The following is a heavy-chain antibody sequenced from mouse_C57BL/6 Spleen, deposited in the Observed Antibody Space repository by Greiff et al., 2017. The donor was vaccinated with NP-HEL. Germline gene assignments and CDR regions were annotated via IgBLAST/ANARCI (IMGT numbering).Heavy chain of an antibody. CDR3: VRLAQAPSYYFDY. CDR2: IDPSDSYT. CDR1: GYTFTSYW. D-gene: IGHD3-2*02. J-gene: IGHJ2*01. Sequence: QVQLQQPGAELVKPGASVKLSCKASGYTFTSYWMQWVKQRPGQGLEWIGEIDPSDSYTNYNQKFKGKATLTVDTSSSTAYMQLSSLTSEDSAVYYCVRLAQAPSYYFDYWGQGTTLTVSS. V-gene: IGHV1-50*01.